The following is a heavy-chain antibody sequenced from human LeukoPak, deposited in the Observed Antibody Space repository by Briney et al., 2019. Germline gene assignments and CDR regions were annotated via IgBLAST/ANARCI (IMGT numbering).Heavy chain of an antibody. CDR1: GYTFTSYG. CDR3: ARDARTVLGAYGDYAGWYFDY. CDR2: ISAYNGNT. V-gene: IGHV1-18*01. J-gene: IGHJ4*02. D-gene: IGHD4-17*01. Sequence: ASVKVSCKASGYTFTSYGISWVRQAPGQGLEWMGWISAYNGNTNYAQKLQGRVTMTTDTSTSTAYMELSRLRSDDTAVYYCARDARTVLGAYGDYAGWYFDYWGQGTLVTVSS.